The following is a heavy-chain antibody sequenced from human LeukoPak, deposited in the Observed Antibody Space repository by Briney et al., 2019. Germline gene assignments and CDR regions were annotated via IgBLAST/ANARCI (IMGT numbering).Heavy chain of an antibody. J-gene: IGHJ4*02. Sequence: ASVKVSCKASGYTFSNFGISWVRQAPGQGLEWMGWISGNNDNPNYGQKFQGRLTVTTDSSTSTAYMELRSLRSDDTAVYYCARDGTSTDDYWGQGTLVTVSS. V-gene: IGHV1-18*01. CDR2: ISGNNDNP. D-gene: IGHD2-2*01. CDR1: GYTFSNFG. CDR3: ARDGTSTDDY.